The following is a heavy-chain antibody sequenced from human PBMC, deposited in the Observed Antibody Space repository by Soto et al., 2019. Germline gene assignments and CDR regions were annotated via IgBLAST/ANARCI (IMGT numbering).Heavy chain of an antibody. CDR1: GDSISDYS. CDR3: ARESSAGYYPLDY. V-gene: IGHV4-59*12. J-gene: IGHJ4*02. CDR2: IYYTGST. Sequence: SETLSLTCTVSGDSISDYSWSWIRQPPGKGLEWIGYIYYTGSTNYNLSLRSRVTISADNAKNSLYLQMNSLRAEDTAVYYCARESSAGYYPLDYWGQGTLVTVSS. D-gene: IGHD3-9*01.